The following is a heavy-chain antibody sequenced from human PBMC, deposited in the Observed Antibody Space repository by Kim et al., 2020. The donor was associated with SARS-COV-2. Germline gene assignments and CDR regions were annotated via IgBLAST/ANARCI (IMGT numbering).Heavy chain of an antibody. CDR2: IWYDGSNK. CDR3: AKVSSPGWREGVDY. J-gene: IGHJ4*02. CDR1: GFTFSSYA. V-gene: IGHV3-33*06. Sequence: GGSLRLSCAASGFTFSSYAMHWVRQAPGKGLEWVAVIWYDGSNKYYADSVKGRFTISRDNSKNTLYLQMNSLRAEDTAVYYCAKVSSPGWREGVDYWGQGTLVTVSS. D-gene: IGHD2-15*01.